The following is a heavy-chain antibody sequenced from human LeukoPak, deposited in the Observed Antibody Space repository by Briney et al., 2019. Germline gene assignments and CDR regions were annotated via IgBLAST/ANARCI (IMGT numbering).Heavy chain of an antibody. J-gene: IGHJ6*02. V-gene: IGHV1-24*01. CDR1: GYTLTELS. CDR3: ASPNYYDSNGYFRGMDV. D-gene: IGHD3-22*01. CDR2: FDPEDGET. Sequence: ASVKVSCKVPGYTLTELSMHWVRQAPGEGLEWMGGFDPEDGETIYAQKFQGRVTMTEDTSTDTAYMELSSLRSEDTAVYYCASPNYYDSNGYFRGMDVWGQGTTVAVSS.